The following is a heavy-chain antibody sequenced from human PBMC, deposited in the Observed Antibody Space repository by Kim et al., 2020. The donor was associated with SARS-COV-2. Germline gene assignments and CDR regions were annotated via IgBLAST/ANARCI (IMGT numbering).Heavy chain of an antibody. V-gene: IGHV1-18*01. Sequence: ASVKVSCKASGYTFTSYGISWVRQAPGQGLEWMGLISAYNGNTNYAQKLQGRVTMTTDTSTSTAYMELRSLRSDDTAVYYCARDQDRAVAGTIMDWGQGTLVTVSS. CDR1: GYTFTSYG. CDR3: ARDQDRAVAGTIMD. J-gene: IGHJ4*02. D-gene: IGHD6-19*01. CDR2: ISAYNGNT.